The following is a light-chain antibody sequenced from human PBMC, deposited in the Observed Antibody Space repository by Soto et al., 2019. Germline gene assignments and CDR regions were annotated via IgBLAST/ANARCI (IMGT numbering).Light chain of an antibody. Sequence: DIVLTQSPDSLAVFLGERATITCKSSQSLFYSAYRTNYLAWYQDKPGQPPKMLISWASTRASGVPDRFSGGGSGTDFTLTINSLQAEDVAVYYCLQYYGGPPHTFGQGTKLEI. CDR1: QSLFYSAYRTNY. CDR2: WAS. V-gene: IGKV4-1*01. J-gene: IGKJ2*01. CDR3: LQYYGGPPHT.